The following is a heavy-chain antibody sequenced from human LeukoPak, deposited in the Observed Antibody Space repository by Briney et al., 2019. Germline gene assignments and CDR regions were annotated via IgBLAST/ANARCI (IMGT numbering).Heavy chain of an antibody. V-gene: IGHV4-4*07. CDR2: MYIGGTR. J-gene: IGHJ5*02. CDR1: GVSISGYY. CDR3: ARDLPPENGYAYGFRFAP. Sequence: SETLSLTCSVSGVSISGYYWTWIRQPAGKGLEWIGRMYIGGTRNYNPSLKSRVTMSIDTTKNQFSLKLSSVTAADTAVYYCARDLPPENGYAYGFRFAPWGQGTLVTVSS. D-gene: IGHD3-16*01.